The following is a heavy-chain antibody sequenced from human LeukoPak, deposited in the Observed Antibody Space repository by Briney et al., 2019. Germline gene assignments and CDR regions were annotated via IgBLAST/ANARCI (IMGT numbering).Heavy chain of an antibody. CDR3: ARLTTTVTTPFDY. V-gene: IGHV3-33*01. CDR2: IWYDGGNK. J-gene: IGHJ4*02. CDR1: GFTFSSYG. Sequence: PGGSLRLSCAASGFTFSSYGMHWVRQAPGKGLEWVAVIWYDGGNKYYADSVKGRFTISRDNAKNSLYLQMNSLRAEDTAVYYCARLTTTVTTPFDYWGQGTLVTVSS. D-gene: IGHD4-17*01.